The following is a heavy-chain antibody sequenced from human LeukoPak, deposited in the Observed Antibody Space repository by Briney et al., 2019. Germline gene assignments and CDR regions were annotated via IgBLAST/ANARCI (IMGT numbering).Heavy chain of an antibody. Sequence: TGGSLRLSGSVSGFTFSTYVMHWVRQAPGKGLEYVSAISSNGDNTYYVDSVKGRFTISRDNSKNTLYLQMSSLRADDTAVYYCVRGTGYWGQGTLVTVSS. CDR3: VRGTGY. CDR2: ISSNGDNT. J-gene: IGHJ4*02. V-gene: IGHV3-64D*06. CDR1: GFTFSTYV.